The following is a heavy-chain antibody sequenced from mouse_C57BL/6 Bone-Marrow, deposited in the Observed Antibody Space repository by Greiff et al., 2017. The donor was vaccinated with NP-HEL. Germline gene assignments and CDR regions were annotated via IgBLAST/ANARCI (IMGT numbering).Heavy chain of an antibody. D-gene: IGHD1-1*02. CDR1: GFNIKDDY. CDR3: TTRYGH. CDR2: IDPENGDT. Sequence: VQLQQSGAELVRPGASVKLSCTASGFNIKDDYMHWVKQRPEQGLEWIGWIDPENGDTEYASQFPGKATITADTSSNTAYLQLSSLTSEDTAVYYCTTRYGHWGQGTLVTVSA. J-gene: IGHJ3*01. V-gene: IGHV14-4*01.